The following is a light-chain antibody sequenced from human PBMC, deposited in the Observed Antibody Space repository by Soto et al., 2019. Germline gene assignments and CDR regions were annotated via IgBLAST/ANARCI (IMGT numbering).Light chain of an antibody. CDR1: QSVLYSSNNKNY. V-gene: IGKV4-1*01. Sequence: DIVMTQSPDSLAVSLGERATINCKSSQSVLYSSNNKNYLAWYQQKPGQPPKLLIYWASTRESGVPDRFSGSGSGTDFSIPISSLQAEDVVVYYCQQYYSTPLTFGGGTKVEIK. CDR3: QQYYSTPLT. J-gene: IGKJ4*01. CDR2: WAS.